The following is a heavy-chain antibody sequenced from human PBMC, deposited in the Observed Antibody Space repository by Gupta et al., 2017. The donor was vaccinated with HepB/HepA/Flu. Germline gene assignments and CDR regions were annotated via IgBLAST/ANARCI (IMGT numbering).Heavy chain of an antibody. CDR3: SRTLDD. J-gene: IGHJ4*02. CDR1: GFTFSTQW. V-gene: IGHV3-7*01. Sequence: EVQLVESGGALVQPGGSLRLSCAASGFTFSTQWMDWVRQAPRKGLEWVANIRQDGNEKYYVDSVKGRFTISRDNANDALYLQMDSLRAEDTAVYYCSRTLDDWGQGTLVTVSS. CDR2: IRQDGNEK.